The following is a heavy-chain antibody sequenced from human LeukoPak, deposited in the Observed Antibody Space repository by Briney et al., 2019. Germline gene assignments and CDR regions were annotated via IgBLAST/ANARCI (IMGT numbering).Heavy chain of an antibody. CDR3: ARGRTPRQYYYYYYMDV. CDR1: GGSFSGYY. Sequence: PSEILSLTCAVYGGSFSGYYWSWIRQPPGKGLEWIGEINHSGSTNYNPSLKSRVTISVDTSKNQFSLKLSSVTAADTAVYYCARGRTPRQYYYYYYMDVWGKGTTVTISS. CDR2: INHSGST. J-gene: IGHJ6*03. V-gene: IGHV4-34*01.